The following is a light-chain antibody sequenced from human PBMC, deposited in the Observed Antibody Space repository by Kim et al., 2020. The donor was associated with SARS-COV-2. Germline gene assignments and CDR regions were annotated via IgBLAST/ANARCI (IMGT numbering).Light chain of an antibody. CDR1: QSVSSSY. J-gene: IGKJ1*01. CDR2: GAS. V-gene: IGKV3-20*01. Sequence: SPGERATLSCRASQSVSSSYLAWYQQKPGQAPRLLIYGASSRATGIPDRFCGSGSGTDFTLTISRLEPEDFAVYYCQQYGSSTWTFGQGTKVDIK. CDR3: QQYGSSTWT.